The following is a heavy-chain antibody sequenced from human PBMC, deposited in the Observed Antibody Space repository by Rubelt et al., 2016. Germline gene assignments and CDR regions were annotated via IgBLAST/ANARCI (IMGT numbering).Heavy chain of an antibody. Sequence: QVQLQESGPGLVKPSETLSLTCTVSGGSISSYYWSWIRQPPGTGLEWIGYIYYSGSTNYNPSLKSRVTISVDTSKNQFSLKLSAVTAAETAVYYCARATMSATRTYVFDVWGQGTMVTVSS. CDR1: GGSISSYY. CDR2: IYYSGST. J-gene: IGHJ3*01. D-gene: IGHD3-10*02. CDR3: ARATMSATRTYVFDV. V-gene: IGHV4-59*01.